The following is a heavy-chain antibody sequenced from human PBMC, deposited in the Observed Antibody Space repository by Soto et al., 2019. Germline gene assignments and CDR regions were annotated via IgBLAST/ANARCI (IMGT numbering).Heavy chain of an antibody. CDR1: GFSFDDYA. CDR2: ISWNSDSI. J-gene: IGHJ6*02. D-gene: IGHD3-3*01. CDR3: ARDASYYSLWSGYYPSRNGMDV. Sequence: EEQLVESGGGWVQPGRSLRLSCAASGFSFDDYAMHWVRQAPGKGLEWVAGISWNSDSIAYVDSVKGRFTISRDNAKNSLNLQMNSLRAEDTAFYYCARDASYYSLWSGYYPSRNGMDVWGQGTTVTVSS. V-gene: IGHV3-9*01.